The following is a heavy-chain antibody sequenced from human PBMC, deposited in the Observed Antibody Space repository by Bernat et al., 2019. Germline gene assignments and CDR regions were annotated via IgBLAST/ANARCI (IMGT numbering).Heavy chain of an antibody. D-gene: IGHD3-16*02. J-gene: IGHJ4*02. CDR2: IKSKTDGGTT. CDR1: GFTFSNAW. CDR3: AKSVYDYVWGSYRSGYFDY. V-gene: IGHV3-15*01. Sequence: EVQLVESGGGLVKPGGSLRLSCAASGFTFSNAWMSWVRQAPGKGLEWVGRIKSKTDGGTTDYAAPVKGRFTISRDDSKNTLYLQMNSLRAEDTAVYYCAKSVYDYVWGSYRSGYFDYWGQGTLVTVSS.